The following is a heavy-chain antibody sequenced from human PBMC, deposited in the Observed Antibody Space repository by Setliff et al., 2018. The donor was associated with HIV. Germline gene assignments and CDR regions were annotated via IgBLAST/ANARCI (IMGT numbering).Heavy chain of an antibody. J-gene: IGHJ6*03. CDR1: GASISSNSYY. D-gene: IGHD3-16*01. CDR2: IYYNGNT. CDR3: AKDWGSRLSYSFYYMDV. V-gene: IGHV4-39*07. Sequence: SETLSLTCSVSGASISSNSYYWGWIRQPPGKGLEWVGSIYYNGNTFYNQSLQSRVTISLDTSTDQFSLELSSVTAADTAVYYCAKDWGSRLSYSFYYMDVWGKGTTVTVSS.